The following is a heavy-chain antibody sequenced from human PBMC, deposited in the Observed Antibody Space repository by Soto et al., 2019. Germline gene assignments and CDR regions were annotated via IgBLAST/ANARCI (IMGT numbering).Heavy chain of an antibody. J-gene: IGHJ6*02. CDR3: ARENGGYSSGWYGYYSGMDV. CDR2: TYYRSKWYN. Sequence: PSQTLSLTCAISGDSVSSNSAAWNWIRQSPSRGLEWLGRTYYRSKWYNDYAVSVKSRITINPDTSKNQFSLQLNSVTPEDTAVYYCARENGGYSSGWYGYYSGMDVWGQGTTVTVSS. V-gene: IGHV6-1*01. D-gene: IGHD6-19*01. CDR1: GDSVSSNSAA.